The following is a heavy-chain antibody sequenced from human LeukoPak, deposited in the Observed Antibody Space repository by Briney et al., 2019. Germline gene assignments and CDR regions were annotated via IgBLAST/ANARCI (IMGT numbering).Heavy chain of an antibody. CDR2: ISGSGGST. J-gene: IGHJ6*02. V-gene: IGHV3-23*01. CDR1: GFTFSSYA. CDR3: AKVATMGDYYGMDV. D-gene: IGHD5-12*01. Sequence: GGSLRLSCAASGFTFSSYAMSWVRQAPGKGGEWVSAISGSGGSTYYADSVKGRVTISRDNSKNTLYLQMHSLRTEDTAVYYCAKVATMGDYYGMDVWGQGTTVTVSS.